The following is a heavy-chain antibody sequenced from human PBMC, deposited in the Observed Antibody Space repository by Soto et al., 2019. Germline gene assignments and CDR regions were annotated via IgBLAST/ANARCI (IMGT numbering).Heavy chain of an antibody. CDR1: GFTFSIYA. V-gene: IGHV3-64D*06. J-gene: IGHJ4*02. CDR2: ISINGGST. Sequence: PGGSLRLSCSASGFTFSIYAMHWVRQAPGKGLEYVSSISINGGSTHYADSVKGRFTISRGNSKNTQYHQMSSLRADDTALYYCVKGEYYYDSSGYYPFDYWGQGTLVTVSS. CDR3: VKGEYYYDSSGYYPFDY. D-gene: IGHD3-22*01.